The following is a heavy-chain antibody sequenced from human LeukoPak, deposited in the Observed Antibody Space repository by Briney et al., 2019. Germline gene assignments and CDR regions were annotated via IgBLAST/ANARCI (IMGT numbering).Heavy chain of an antibody. Sequence: PGGSLRLSCAASGFTLSSYAMSWVRQAPGKGLEWVSAISGSGGSTYYADSVKGRFTISRDNSKNTLYLQMNSLRAEDTAVYYCAKDQQWLTASDYWGQGTLVTVSS. CDR1: GFTLSSYA. V-gene: IGHV3-23*01. D-gene: IGHD6-19*01. J-gene: IGHJ4*02. CDR2: ISGSGGST. CDR3: AKDQQWLTASDY.